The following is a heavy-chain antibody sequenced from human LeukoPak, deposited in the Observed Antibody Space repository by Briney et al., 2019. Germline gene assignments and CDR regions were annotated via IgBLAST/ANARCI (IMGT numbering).Heavy chain of an antibody. CDR3: ARVRRNYDSPDDAFDI. V-gene: IGHV4-59*12. J-gene: IGHJ3*02. CDR2: IYYSGTT. D-gene: IGHD3-22*01. CDR1: GGSISSYY. Sequence: SETLSLTCTVSGGSISSYYWSWIRQPPGKGLEWIGYIYYSGTTNYNPSLKSRVTMSVDTSKNQFSLKLSSVTAADTAVYYCARVRRNYDSPDDAFDIWGQGTMVTVSS.